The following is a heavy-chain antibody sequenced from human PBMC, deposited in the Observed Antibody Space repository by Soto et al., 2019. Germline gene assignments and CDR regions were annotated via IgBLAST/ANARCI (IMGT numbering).Heavy chain of an antibody. V-gene: IGHV1-18*01. J-gene: IGHJ3*02. CDR3: ARVNVEMATTPDAFDI. CDR2: ISAYNGNT. D-gene: IGHD5-12*01. Sequence: QVQLVQSGAEVKKPGASVKVSCKASGYTFTSYGISWVRQAPGQGLEWMGWISAYNGNTNYAQKLQGRVTITADESTSTAYMELSSLRSEDTAVYYCARVNVEMATTPDAFDIWGQGTMVTVSS. CDR1: GYTFTSYG.